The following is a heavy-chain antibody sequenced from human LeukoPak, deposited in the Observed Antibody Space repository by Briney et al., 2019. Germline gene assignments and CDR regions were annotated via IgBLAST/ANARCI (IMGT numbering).Heavy chain of an antibody. CDR3: ARGGMVVAAHRPFDY. CDR2: SNHSGST. J-gene: IGHJ4*02. D-gene: IGHD2-15*01. CDR1: GGSFSGYY. V-gene: IGHV4-34*01. Sequence: PSETLSLTCAVYGGSFSGYYWSWIRQPPGKGPEWIGESNHSGSTNYNPSLKSRVTISVDTSKNQFSLKLSSVTAADTAVYYCARGGMVVAAHRPFDYWGQGTLVTVSS.